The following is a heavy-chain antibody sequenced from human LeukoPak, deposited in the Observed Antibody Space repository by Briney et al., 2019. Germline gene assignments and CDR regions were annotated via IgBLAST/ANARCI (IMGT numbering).Heavy chain of an antibody. CDR2: IIPIFGTA. J-gene: IGHJ4*02. CDR1: GGTFSSYA. V-gene: IGHV1-69*13. CDR3: ASSGSYYGLPLDY. D-gene: IGHD1-26*01. Sequence: GASVKVSCKASGGTFSSYAISWVRQAPGQGLEWMGGIIPIFGTANYAQKFQGRVTITADESTSTAYMELSSLRSEDTAVYYCASSGSYYGLPLDYWGQGTLVTVSS.